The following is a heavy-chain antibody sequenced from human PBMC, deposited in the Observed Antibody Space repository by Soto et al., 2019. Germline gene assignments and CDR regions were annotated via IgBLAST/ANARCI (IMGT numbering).Heavy chain of an antibody. D-gene: IGHD3-10*01. J-gene: IGHJ4*02. CDR2: ISGSGGST. V-gene: IGHV3-23*01. Sequence: GGSLSLSCAASGFTFSNHSISLVRQAPGKGLEWVSAISGSGGSTYYADSVKGRFTISRDNSKNTLYLQMNSLRAEDTAVYYCAKDLISGIPGGGPVDYWGQGTLVTVSS. CDR3: AKDLISGIPGGGPVDY. CDR1: GFTFSNHS.